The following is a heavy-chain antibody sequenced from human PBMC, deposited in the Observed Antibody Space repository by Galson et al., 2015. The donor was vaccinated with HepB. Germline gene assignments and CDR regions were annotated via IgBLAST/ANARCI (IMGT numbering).Heavy chain of an antibody. V-gene: IGHV4-59*01. Sequence: SLTCTLSGDSISTYYWNWIRPPPGKGLEWLGYIYSSGSTNYNPSLKSRVTISVDTSKNQFSLKLSSVTAADTAVYYCARSPPPAYYYYYYMDVWGKGTTVTVSS. CDR1: GDSISTYY. CDR2: IYSSGST. CDR3: ARSPPPAYYYYYYMDV. J-gene: IGHJ6*03.